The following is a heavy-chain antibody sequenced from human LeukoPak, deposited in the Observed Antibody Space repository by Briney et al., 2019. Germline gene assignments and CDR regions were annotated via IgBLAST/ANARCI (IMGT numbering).Heavy chain of an antibody. V-gene: IGHV3-48*01. D-gene: IGHD6-6*01. J-gene: IGHJ4*02. CDR1: GFTFSSYS. CDR2: ISSGSSTI. CDR3: ARRGEGYSSSYYFDY. Sequence: GGSLRLSCAASGFTFSSYSMNWVRQAPGKGLEWVSYISSGSSTIHYADSVKGRFTISRDNAKNSLYLQMNSLRAEDTAVYYCARRGEGYSSSYYFDYWGQGTLVTVSS.